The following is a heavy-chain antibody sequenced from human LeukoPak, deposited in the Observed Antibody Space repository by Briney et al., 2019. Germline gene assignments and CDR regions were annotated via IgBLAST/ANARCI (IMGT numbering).Heavy chain of an antibody. CDR3: AREDGGLDV. V-gene: IGHV4-34*01. CDR2: INHSGST. J-gene: IGHJ6*04. D-gene: IGHD3-16*01. CDR1: GGSFSGYY. Sequence: SETLSLTCAVYGGSFSGYYWTWIRQPPGKGLEWIGEINHSGSTNYNPSLKGRVTISVDTSKNQFSLKLSSVTAADTAVYCCAREDGGLDVWGKGTTVTVSS.